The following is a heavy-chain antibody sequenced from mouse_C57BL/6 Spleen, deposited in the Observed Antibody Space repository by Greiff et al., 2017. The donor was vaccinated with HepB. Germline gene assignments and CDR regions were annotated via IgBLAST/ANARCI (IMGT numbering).Heavy chain of an antibody. CDR1: GYTFTSYW. CDR3: ARFEGYAMDY. CDR2: IYPGSGST. V-gene: IGHV1-55*01. Sequence: QVHVKQPGAELVKPGASVKMSCKASGYTFTSYWITWVKQRPGQGLEWIGDIYPGSGSTNYNEKFKSKATLTVDTSSSTAYMQLSSLTSEDSAVYYCARFEGYAMDYWGQGTSVTVSS. J-gene: IGHJ4*01.